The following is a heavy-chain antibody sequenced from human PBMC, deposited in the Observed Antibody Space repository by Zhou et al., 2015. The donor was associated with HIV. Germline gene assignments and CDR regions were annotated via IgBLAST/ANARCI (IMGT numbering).Heavy chain of an antibody. D-gene: IGHD4-17*01. V-gene: IGHV1-69*01. CDR2: IIPIFGTA. Sequence: QVQLVQSGAEVKKPGSSVKVSCKASGGTFSSYAISWVRQAPGQGLEWMGGIIPIFGTANYAQKFQGRVTITADESTSTAYMELSSLRSEDTAVYYCAREGRGYGDRKTGYFDLWGRGTLVTVSS. J-gene: IGHJ2*01. CDR3: AREGRGYGDRKTGYFDL. CDR1: GGTFSSYA.